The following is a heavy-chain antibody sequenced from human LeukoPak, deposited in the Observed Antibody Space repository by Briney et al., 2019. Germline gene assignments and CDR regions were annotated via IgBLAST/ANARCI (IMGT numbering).Heavy chain of an antibody. CDR3: ARGNPTYFDY. V-gene: IGHV3-21*01. CDR1: GFTFSSYS. D-gene: IGHD1-14*01. Sequence: GGSLRLSCAASGFTFSSYSMNWVRQAPGKGLEWVSSISSSSSYIYYADSVKGRFTISRDNSKNTLYLQMNSLRAEDTAVYYCARGNPTYFDYWGQGTLVTVSS. CDR2: ISSSSSYI. J-gene: IGHJ4*02.